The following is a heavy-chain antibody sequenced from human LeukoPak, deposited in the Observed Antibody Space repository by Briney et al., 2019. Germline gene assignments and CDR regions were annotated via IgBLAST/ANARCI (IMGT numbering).Heavy chain of an antibody. J-gene: IGHJ4*02. V-gene: IGHV3-15*01. Sequence: GGSLRLSCAASGLTFIKAWMSWVRQAPGKGLEWVGRIKSKIDGGTIEYAAPVKGRFTISRDDSKNTQYLQMNSLKTEDTAVYYCTTDGYCSGGNCYSFDYWGQGILVTVSA. CDR2: IKSKIDGGTI. D-gene: IGHD2-15*01. CDR3: TTDGYCSGGNCYSFDY. CDR1: GLTFIKAW.